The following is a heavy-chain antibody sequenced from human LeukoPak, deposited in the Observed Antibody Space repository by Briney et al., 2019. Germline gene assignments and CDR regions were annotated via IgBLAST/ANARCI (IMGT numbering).Heavy chain of an antibody. CDR3: ARDRAATQDWVEFDP. Sequence: GGSLRLSCAISGFSVSNYYMSWVRQAPGKGLEWVSLIRDSGETFYADSVKGRFTISRDNSKNTMYLQMNWLRVEDTAVYFCARDRAATQDWVEFDPRGQGTLVTVSS. D-gene: IGHD2-15*01. V-gene: IGHV3-66*03. CDR2: IRDSGET. J-gene: IGHJ5*02. CDR1: GFSVSNYY.